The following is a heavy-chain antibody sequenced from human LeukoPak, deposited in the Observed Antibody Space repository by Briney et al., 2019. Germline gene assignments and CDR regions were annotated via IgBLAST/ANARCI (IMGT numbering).Heavy chain of an antibody. CDR2: LYPGDSDT. Sequence: GESLKISCKSSGYSFTSYWIAWVRQMPGKGLEWMGILYPGDSDTRYSPSFQGQVTISADKSISTAYLQWSSLKASDTAMYYCAMRNDYGDFDAFDIWGQGTMVTVSS. CDR1: GYSFTSYW. CDR3: AMRNDYGDFDAFDI. D-gene: IGHD4-17*01. V-gene: IGHV5-51*01. J-gene: IGHJ3*02.